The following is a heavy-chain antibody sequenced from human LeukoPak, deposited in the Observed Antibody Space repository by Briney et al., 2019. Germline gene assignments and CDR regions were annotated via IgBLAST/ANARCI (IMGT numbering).Heavy chain of an antibody. CDR1: GGSISNGIYY. CDR2: VYYSGST. V-gene: IGHV4-39*07. CDR3: ARDHPDYYDSSGYYVFDY. J-gene: IGHJ4*02. Sequence: PSETLSLTCTVSGGSISNGIYYWGWIRQPPGKGLEWIGSVYYSGSTYYSPSLKSRVTILVDTSKNQFSLELSSVTAADTAVYYCARDHPDYYDSSGYYVFDYWGQGTLVTVSS. D-gene: IGHD3-22*01.